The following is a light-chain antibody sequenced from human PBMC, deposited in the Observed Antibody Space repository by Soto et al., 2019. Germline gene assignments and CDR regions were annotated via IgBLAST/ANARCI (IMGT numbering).Light chain of an antibody. V-gene: IGLV2-14*01. J-gene: IGLJ1*01. CDR3: SSYTSTNTQV. CDR1: SSDVGAYKY. CDR2: EVS. Sequence: QAAVTEPASVSGSPGQSIAISCTCTSSDVGAYKYVSWYQQHPGKAPKLMIYEVSNRPSGVSNRFSGSKSGNTASVTISGLQAQDEADYYCSSYTSTNTQVFGTGTKVTVL.